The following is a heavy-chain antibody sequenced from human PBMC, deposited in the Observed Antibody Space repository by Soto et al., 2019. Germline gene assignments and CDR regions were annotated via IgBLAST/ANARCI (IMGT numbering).Heavy chain of an antibody. Sequence: SVKVSCKASGGTFSSYAISWVRQAPGQGLEWMGGIIPIFGTANYAQKFQGRVTITADESTSTAYMELSSLRSEDTAVYYCARDGILAYCGGDCYAFDIWGQGTMVTVSS. CDR1: GGTFSSYA. D-gene: IGHD2-21*02. CDR3: ARDGILAYCGGDCYAFDI. V-gene: IGHV1-69*13. J-gene: IGHJ3*02. CDR2: IIPIFGTA.